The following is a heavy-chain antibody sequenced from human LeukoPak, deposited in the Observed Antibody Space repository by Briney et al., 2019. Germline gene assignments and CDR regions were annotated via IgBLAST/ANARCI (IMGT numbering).Heavy chain of an antibody. Sequence: SETLSLTCSVSGGSFNSYYWSWLRQPGRKGLEWIGRIRASATPDYSPSLQSRVTISIDTSQRQVSLNLTSVTAADTAVYYCARDIVYLIDEDYGWGQGTLVTVSS. CDR1: GGSFNSYY. J-gene: IGHJ4*02. V-gene: IGHV4-4*07. D-gene: IGHD4-17*01. CDR2: IRASATP. CDR3: ARDIVYLIDEDYG.